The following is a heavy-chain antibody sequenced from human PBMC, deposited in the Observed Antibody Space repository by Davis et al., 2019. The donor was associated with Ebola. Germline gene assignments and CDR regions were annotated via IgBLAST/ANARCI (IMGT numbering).Heavy chain of an antibody. CDR3: ARADKGACDH. Sequence: ASVKVSCKASGYTFTSYYMHWVRQAPGQGLEWMGIINPSGGSTTYAQRFQGRVAMTSDTSTSTVYMELTSLKSEDTAMYYCARADKGACDHWGQGTLVTVS. CDR1: GYTFTSYY. J-gene: IGHJ4*02. V-gene: IGHV1-46*01. CDR2: INPSGGST. D-gene: IGHD3-16*01.